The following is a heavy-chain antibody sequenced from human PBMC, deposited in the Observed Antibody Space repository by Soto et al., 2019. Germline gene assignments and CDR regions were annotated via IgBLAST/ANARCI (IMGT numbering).Heavy chain of an antibody. CDR3: ASKGLRYYYGSGSSWDYYGMDV. CDR1: VDSFTSYW. CDR2: IYPGDSDT. Sequence: XESLKSSLQGSVDSFTSYWLVWVRQMPGKGLDWMGIIYPGDSDTRYSPSFQGQVTISADKSISTAYLQWSSLKASDTAMYYCASKGLRYYYGSGSSWDYYGMDVWGQGTTVTVSS. V-gene: IGHV5-51*01. D-gene: IGHD3-10*01. J-gene: IGHJ6*02.